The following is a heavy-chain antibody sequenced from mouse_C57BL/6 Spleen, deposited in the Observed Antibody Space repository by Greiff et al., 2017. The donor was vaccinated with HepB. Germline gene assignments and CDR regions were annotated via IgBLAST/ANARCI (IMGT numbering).Heavy chain of an antibody. V-gene: IGHV1-53*01. CDR3: ARSSGYDGAWFAY. J-gene: IGHJ3*01. CDR2: INPSNGGT. D-gene: IGHD2-2*01. Sequence: VHLVEPGTELVKPGASVKLSCKASGYTFTSYWMHWVKQRPGQGLEWIGNINPSNGGTNYNEKFKSKATLTVDKSSSTAYMQLSSLTSEDSAVYYCARSSGYDGAWFAYWGQGTLVTVSA. CDR1: GYTFTSYW.